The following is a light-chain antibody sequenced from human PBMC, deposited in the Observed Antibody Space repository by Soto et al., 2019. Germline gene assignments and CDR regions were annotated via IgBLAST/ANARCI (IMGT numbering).Light chain of an antibody. CDR1: SGNIASSY. CDR2: ENS. J-gene: IGLJ2*01. V-gene: IGLV6-57*04. CDR3: QSYDNTNVV. Sequence: NFMLTQPHSVSESPGKTVTISCSRSSGNIASSYVQWYQQRPGSPPTTVIYENSQRPSGVPDRFSASIDSSSKSASLTISGLKTEDEADYYCQSYDNTNVVFCGVTKLTVL.